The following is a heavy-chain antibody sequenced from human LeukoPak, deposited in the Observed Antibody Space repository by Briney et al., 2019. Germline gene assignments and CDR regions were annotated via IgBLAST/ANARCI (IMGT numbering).Heavy chain of an antibody. CDR3: ARVRGGYPFDH. Sequence: GGSLRLSCAASGFTFSSYWMSWVRQAPGKGLEWVVNMNQDGGEKYYVDSVKGRFTISRDNAKNSLYLQMNSLRAEDTAVYYCARVRGGYPFDHWGQGTLVTVSS. V-gene: IGHV3-7*01. CDR2: MNQDGGEK. J-gene: IGHJ4*02. CDR1: GFTFSSYW. D-gene: IGHD2-15*01.